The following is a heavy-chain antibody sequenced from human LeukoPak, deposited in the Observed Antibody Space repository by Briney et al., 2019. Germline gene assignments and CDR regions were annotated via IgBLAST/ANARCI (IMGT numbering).Heavy chain of an antibody. J-gene: IGHJ4*02. Sequence: GASVNLSCEASGHTFSSYAMSWVRQAPGQGLEWMGGISPIFRTANSAQKFAGRVMITVEKSTSAAYMELSSVRSEDTAVYLCASGDYLSYWGQRTTVTVS. CDR1: GHTFSSYA. CDR3: ASGDYLSY. V-gene: IGHV1-69*06. D-gene: IGHD4-17*01. CDR2: ISPIFRTA.